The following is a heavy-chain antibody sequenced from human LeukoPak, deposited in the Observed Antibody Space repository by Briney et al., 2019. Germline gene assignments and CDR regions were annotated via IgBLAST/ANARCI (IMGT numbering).Heavy chain of an antibody. J-gene: IGHJ4*02. CDR1: GFTFSGYW. Sequence: PGGSLRLSCAASGFTFSGYWMHWARQSPGKGLVWVSCINGDGSDTRYADSVKGRFTISRDNAKNTLYLQMNSLRAEDTAVYYCARGRYYGSGSYLLGYWGQGTLVTVSS. D-gene: IGHD3-10*01. V-gene: IGHV3-74*01. CDR3: ARGRYYGSGSYLLGY. CDR2: INGDGSDT.